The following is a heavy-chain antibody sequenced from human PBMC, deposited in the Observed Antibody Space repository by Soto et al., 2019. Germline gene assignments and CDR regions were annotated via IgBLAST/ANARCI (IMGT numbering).Heavy chain of an antibody. D-gene: IGHD3-10*01. CDR3: SYGPGSYYKVMDV. CDR1: GGTFSSYA. CDR2: IIPIFGTA. V-gene: IGHV1-69*13. Sequence: GASVKVSCKASGGTFSSYAISWVRQAPGQGLEWMGGIIPIFGTANYAQKFQGRVTITADESTSTAYMELSSLRSEDTAVYYCSYGPGSYYKVMDVWGQGTTVTVSS. J-gene: IGHJ6*02.